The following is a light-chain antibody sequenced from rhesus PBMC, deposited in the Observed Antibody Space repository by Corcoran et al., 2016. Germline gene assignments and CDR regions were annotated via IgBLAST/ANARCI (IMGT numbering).Light chain of an antibody. Sequence: EIVLTQSPGTLSLSPGERATRPCRASQSASSSLAWYQQKPGQTPRLLIFDASSRATGIPARFRGSGSGTDFTLTISSLEPEDVGVYYCQQYCDWPPLTFGEGTKVELK. J-gene: IGKJ4*01. CDR1: QSASSS. CDR2: DAS. V-gene: IGKV3-35*01. CDR3: QQYCDWPPLT.